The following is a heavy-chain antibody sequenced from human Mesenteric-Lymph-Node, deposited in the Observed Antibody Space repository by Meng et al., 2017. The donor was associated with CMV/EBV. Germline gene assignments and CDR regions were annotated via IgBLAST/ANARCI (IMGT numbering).Heavy chain of an antibody. CDR1: GINFNSYS. D-gene: IGHD3-22*01. CDR2: ISSTGVYT. J-gene: IGHJ6*02. CDR3: ARDRRVEDNSGYYYPSYYYGMDV. Sequence: GGSLRLSCVASGINFNSYSFNWVRQAPGKGLEWVSSISSTGVYTYYADSVKGRFTISRDNAKNSVYLQLDSLSVEDTAVFFCARDRRVEDNSGYYYPSYYYGMDVWGQGTTVTVSS. V-gene: IGHV3-21*06.